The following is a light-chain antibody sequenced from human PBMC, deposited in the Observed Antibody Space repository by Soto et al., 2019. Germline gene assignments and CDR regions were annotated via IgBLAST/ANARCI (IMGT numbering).Light chain of an antibody. CDR3: QLWDSSTDHWV. J-gene: IGLJ3*02. V-gene: IGLV3-21*02. CDR2: DND. Sequence: SYELTQPPSVSVAPGQTARFTCGGTNIGSESVHWYQQKPGQAPVLVVYDNDDRSSGIPERFSGSNSGNTASLTISRVEAGDEADYYCQLWDSSTDHWVFGGGTKLTVL. CDR1: NIGSES.